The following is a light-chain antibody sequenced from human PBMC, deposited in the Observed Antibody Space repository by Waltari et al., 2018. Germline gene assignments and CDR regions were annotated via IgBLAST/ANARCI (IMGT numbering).Light chain of an antibody. CDR3: SSYTSSSPLYV. V-gene: IGLV2-14*01. J-gene: IGLJ1*01. CDR2: EVS. CDR1: SIAVRCSNY. Sequence: QSALTQPASGSGSPGQSITISCTGTSIAVRCSNYVYWYQQHPGKAPKLMIYEVSNRPSGVSNRFSGSKSGNTASLTISGLQAEDEADYYCSSYTSSSPLYVFGTGTKVTVL.